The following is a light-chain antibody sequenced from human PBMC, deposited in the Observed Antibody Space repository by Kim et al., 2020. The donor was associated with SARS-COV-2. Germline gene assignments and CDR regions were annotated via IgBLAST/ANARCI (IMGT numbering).Light chain of an antibody. CDR2: DAS. CDR1: QDISIY. Sequence: DIQMTQSPSSLSAAVGDIVTITCQASQDISIYLNWFQQKPGKAPKLFIYDASNLATGVPSRFSGSGYGTDFTLTISSLQPEDVATYYCQQYNDVPPYTFGQGTKLEI. V-gene: IGKV1-33*01. CDR3: QQYNDVPPYT. J-gene: IGKJ2*01.